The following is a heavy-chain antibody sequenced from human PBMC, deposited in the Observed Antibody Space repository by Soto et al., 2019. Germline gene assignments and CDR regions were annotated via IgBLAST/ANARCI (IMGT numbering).Heavy chain of an antibody. CDR2: ISSSSSYI. D-gene: IGHD3-22*01. CDR3: ARRGVLAYYYDSSGYYPFDY. CDR1: GFTFSSYS. Sequence: LRLSCAASGFTFSSYSMNWVRQAPGKGLEWVSSISSSSSYIYYADSVKGRFTISRDNAKNSLYLQMNSLRAEDTAVYYCARRGVLAYYYDSSGYYPFDYWGQGTLVTVSS. J-gene: IGHJ4*02. V-gene: IGHV3-21*01.